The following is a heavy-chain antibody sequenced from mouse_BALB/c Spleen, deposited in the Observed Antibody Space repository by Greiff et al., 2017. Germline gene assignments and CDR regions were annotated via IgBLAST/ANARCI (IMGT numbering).Heavy chain of an antibody. CDR3: ARRGDAVYYYAMDY. CDR1: GFSLTSYG. J-gene: IGHJ4*01. Sequence: VQLQESGPGLVQPSQSLSITCTVSGFSLTSYGVHWVRQSPGKGLEWLGVIWSGGSTDYNAAFISRLSISKDNSKSQVFFKMNSLQANDTAIYYCARRGDAVYYYAMDYWGQGTSVTVSS. CDR2: IWSGGST. D-gene: IGHD1-1*01. V-gene: IGHV2-2*02.